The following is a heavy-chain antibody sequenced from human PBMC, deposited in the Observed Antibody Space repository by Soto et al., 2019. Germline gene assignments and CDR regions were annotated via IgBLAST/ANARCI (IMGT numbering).Heavy chain of an antibody. Sequence: SETLSLTCTVSGGSISSYYWSWIRQPPGKGLEWIGYIYYSGSTNYNPSLKSRLTISDDTSKNQFSLKLSSVTAADTAVNYCARDGYAILTGYSHGRFYYYYYMDVWGKGTTVTVSS. D-gene: IGHD3-9*01. CDR3: ARDGYAILTGYSHGRFYYYYYMDV. CDR1: GGSISSYY. J-gene: IGHJ6*03. CDR2: IYYSGST. V-gene: IGHV4-59*01.